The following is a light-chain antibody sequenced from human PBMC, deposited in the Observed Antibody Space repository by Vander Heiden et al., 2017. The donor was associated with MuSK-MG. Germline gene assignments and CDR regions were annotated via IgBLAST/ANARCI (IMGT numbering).Light chain of an antibody. CDR2: WAS. CDR1: QSVLYSSNNKNY. CDR3: QQDDSSPWT. Sequence: DIVMTQSPDSLAVSLGERATINCKSSQSVLYSSNNKNYLAWYQRKPGQPPKLLIYWASTRESGVPDRFSGSGSGTDFTLTISSLQAEDVAVYYCQQDDSSPWTFGQGTKVXIK. V-gene: IGKV4-1*01. J-gene: IGKJ1*01.